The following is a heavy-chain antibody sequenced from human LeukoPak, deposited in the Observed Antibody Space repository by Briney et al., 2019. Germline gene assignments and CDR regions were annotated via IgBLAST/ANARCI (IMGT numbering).Heavy chain of an antibody. V-gene: IGHV4-34*01. Sequence: SETLSLTCAVYGGSFSGYYWSWIRQPPGKGLEWIGEINHSGSTNYNPSLKSRVTISVDTSKNQFSLKLNSVTAADTAVYYCASLVGATTNYWGQGTLVTVPS. CDR3: ASLVGATTNY. D-gene: IGHD1-26*01. CDR1: GGSFSGYY. J-gene: IGHJ4*02. CDR2: INHSGST.